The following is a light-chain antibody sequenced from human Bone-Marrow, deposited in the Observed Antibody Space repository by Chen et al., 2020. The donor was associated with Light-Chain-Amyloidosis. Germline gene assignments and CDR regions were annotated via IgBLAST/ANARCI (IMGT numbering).Light chain of an antibody. Sequence: EIVLTQSPGTLSLSPGEGANLSCRASQTISSNYLTWYQQKFGQAPRLLIYGSSSRATGIPDRFTGSGSGTDFTLPINSLEPADFAMYYCQQYGTSPLTFGGGTKVEIK. J-gene: IGKJ4*01. CDR2: GSS. CDR1: QTISSNY. V-gene: IGKV3-20*01. CDR3: QQYGTSPLT.